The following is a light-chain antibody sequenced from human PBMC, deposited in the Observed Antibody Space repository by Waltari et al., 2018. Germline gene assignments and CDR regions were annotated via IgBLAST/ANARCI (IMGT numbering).Light chain of an antibody. Sequence: QTVVTQEPSLTVSPGGAVTLTCASSAGAVTSGNYPNWIQQKPGQVPRSLIHSTTNRHSWTPAWFSGSLLGGKAALTLSGVQPEDEAEYYCLLYDGSDQVFGGGTKLTVL. J-gene: IGLJ3*02. V-gene: IGLV7-43*01. CDR2: STT. CDR1: AGAVTSGNY. CDR3: LLYDGSDQV.